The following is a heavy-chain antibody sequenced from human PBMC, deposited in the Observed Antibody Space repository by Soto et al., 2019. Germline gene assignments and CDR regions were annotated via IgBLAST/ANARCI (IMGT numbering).Heavy chain of an antibody. J-gene: IGHJ6*02. D-gene: IGHD6-13*01. V-gene: IGHV4-4*07. CDR1: GGSISSYY. CDR2: IYTSGST. Sequence: RSLTCTVSGGSISSYYWSWIRQPAGKGLEWIGRIYTSGSTNYNPSLKSRVTMSVDTSKNQFSLKLSSVTAADTAVYYCARGNIRQQLVKYYYYYYGMDVWGQGTTVTVSS. CDR3: ARGNIRQQLVKYYYYYYGMDV.